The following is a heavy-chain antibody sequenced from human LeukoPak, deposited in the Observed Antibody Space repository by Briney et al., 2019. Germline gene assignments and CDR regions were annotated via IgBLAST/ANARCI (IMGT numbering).Heavy chain of an antibody. CDR2: ILYDGSNK. CDR1: GFIFSNYG. Sequence: GGSLRLSCAASGFIFSNYGIHWVRQAPGKGLEWVALILYDGSNKYYADSVKGRFTISRDNSKNTLYLQMNSLRAEDTAVYYCARRAGAYSHPYDYWGQGTLVTVSS. J-gene: IGHJ4*02. V-gene: IGHV3-30*03. D-gene: IGHD4/OR15-4a*01. CDR3: ARRAGAYSHPYDY.